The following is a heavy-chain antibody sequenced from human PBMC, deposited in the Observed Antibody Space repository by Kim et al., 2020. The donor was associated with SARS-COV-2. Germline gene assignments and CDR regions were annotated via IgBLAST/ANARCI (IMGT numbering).Heavy chain of an antibody. CDR3: ALSWGYCSGGSCYPYYYYYGVDV. V-gene: IGHV5-51*01. J-gene: IGHJ6*02. CDR2: IYPGDSDT. Sequence: GESPKISCKGSGYSFTSYWIGWVRQMPGKGLEWMGIIYPGDSDTRYSPSFQGQVTISADKSISTAYLQWSSLKASDTAMYYCALSWGYCSGGSCYPYYYYYGVDVWGQGTTVTVSS. CDR1: GYSFTSYW. D-gene: IGHD2-15*01.